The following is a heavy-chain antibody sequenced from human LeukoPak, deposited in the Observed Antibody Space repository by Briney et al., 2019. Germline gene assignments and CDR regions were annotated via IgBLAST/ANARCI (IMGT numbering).Heavy chain of an antibody. CDR3: AREQLGYCSSTSCYYFGTQEPTFDY. Sequence: GRSLRLSCAASGFTFSSYAMHWVRQAPGKGLEWVAVISYDGSNKYYADSAKGRFTISRDNSKNTLYLQMNSLRAEDTAVYYCAREQLGYCSSTSCYYFGTQEPTFDYWGQGTLVTVSS. D-gene: IGHD2-2*01. V-gene: IGHV3-30-3*01. CDR1: GFTFSSYA. J-gene: IGHJ4*02. CDR2: ISYDGSNK.